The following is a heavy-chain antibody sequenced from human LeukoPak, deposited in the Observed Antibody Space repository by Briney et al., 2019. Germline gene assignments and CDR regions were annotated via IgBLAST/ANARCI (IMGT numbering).Heavy chain of an antibody. J-gene: IGHJ4*02. CDR2: INSDGSST. V-gene: IGHV3-74*01. CDR3: ARGGYYYDSSGYYPFDY. Sequence: GGSLRLSCAASGFTFSSYWMHWVRQAPGKGLVWVSRINSDGSSTSYADSVKGRFTISRDSAKNTLYLQMNSLRAEDTAVYYCARGGYYYDSSGYYPFDYWGQGTLVTVSS. CDR1: GFTFSSYW. D-gene: IGHD3-22*01.